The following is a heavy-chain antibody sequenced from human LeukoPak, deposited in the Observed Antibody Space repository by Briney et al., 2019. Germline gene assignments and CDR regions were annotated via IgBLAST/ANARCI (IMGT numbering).Heavy chain of an antibody. D-gene: IGHD3-10*01. CDR2: IYTGGTT. V-gene: IGHV3-53*01. J-gene: IGHJ5*02. CDR1: GFTVSPNY. CDR3: ARARDDYGTGSYSA. Sequence: GGSLRLSCAASGFTVSPNYMTWVRQAPGKGLEWVSVIYTGGTTYYADSVKGRFTVSRDNSQNTLYLQMNSLRAEDTAVYYCARARDDYGTGSYSAWGQGTLVTVSS.